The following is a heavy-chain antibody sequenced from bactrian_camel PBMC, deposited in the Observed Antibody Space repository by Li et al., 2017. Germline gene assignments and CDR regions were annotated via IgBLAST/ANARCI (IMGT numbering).Heavy chain of an antibody. Sequence: DVQLVEPGGGSVQAGGSLRISCQASGRVYNNYVFGWFRQGPGKEREGLAVLWIGGATTTYADSVKGRFIITRDKAKDLVYLQMSGLKPEDTGMYYCAAGRHRLGLCYLLPERFPDWGQGTQVTVS. CDR2: LWIGGATT. D-gene: IGHD1*01. CDR3: AAGRHRLGLCYLLPERFPD. CDR1: GRVYNNYV. J-gene: IGHJ4*01. V-gene: IGHV3S66*01.